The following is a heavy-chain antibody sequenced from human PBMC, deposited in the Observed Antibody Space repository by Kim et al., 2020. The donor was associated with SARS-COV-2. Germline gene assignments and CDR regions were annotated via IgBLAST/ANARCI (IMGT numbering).Heavy chain of an antibody. CDR3: ARLIPSGWWKKYWYFDL. D-gene: IGHD6-19*01. CDR1: GYSFTSYW. V-gene: IGHV5-51*01. CDR2: IYPGDSDT. J-gene: IGHJ2*01. Sequence: GESLKISCKGSGYSFTSYWIGWVRQMPGKGLEWMGIIYPGDSDTRYSPSFQGQVTISADKSISTAYLQWSSLKASDTAMYYCARLIPSGWWKKYWYFDLWGRGTLVTVSS.